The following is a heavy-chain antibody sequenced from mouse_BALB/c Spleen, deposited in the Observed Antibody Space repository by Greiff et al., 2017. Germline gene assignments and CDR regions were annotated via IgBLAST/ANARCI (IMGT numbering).Heavy chain of an antibody. CDR2: ISTYYGDA. Sequence: VQLQQSGAELVRPGVSVKISCKGSGYTFPDYAMHWVKQSHAKSLEWIGVISTYYGDASYNQKFKGKATMTVDKSSSTAYMELARLTSEDSAIYYCARSCGNYDYYAMDYWGQGTSVTVSS. CDR1: GYTFPDYA. D-gene: IGHD2-1*01. CDR3: ARSCGNYDYYAMDY. J-gene: IGHJ4*01. V-gene: IGHV1S137*01.